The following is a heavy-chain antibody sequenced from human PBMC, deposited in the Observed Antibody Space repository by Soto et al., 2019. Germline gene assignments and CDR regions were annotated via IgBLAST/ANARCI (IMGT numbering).Heavy chain of an antibody. CDR1: GGSITSGGYY. Sequence: SETLSLTCTVSGGSITSGGYYWSRIRQHPGRGLEWIGYIYYSGFTYYNPSLKSRVTISVDTSKNQFSLKLSSVTAADTAVYYCARSVFPWGQGTLVTVSS. V-gene: IGHV4-31*03. J-gene: IGHJ5*02. CDR2: IYYSGFT. CDR3: ARSVFP.